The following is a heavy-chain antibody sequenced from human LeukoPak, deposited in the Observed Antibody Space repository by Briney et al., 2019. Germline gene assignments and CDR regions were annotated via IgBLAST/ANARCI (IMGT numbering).Heavy chain of an antibody. V-gene: IGHV4-4*02. D-gene: IGHD4-17*01. Sequence: PSETLSLTCAVSGGSISSSNWWSWVRQPPGKGLEWIGEIYHSGSTNYNPSLKSRVTISVDKSKNQFSLKLSSVTAADTAVYYCARGSVGDYALRFFDYWGQGTLVTVSS. CDR3: ARGSVGDYALRFFDY. CDR1: GGSISSSNW. J-gene: IGHJ4*02. CDR2: IYHSGST.